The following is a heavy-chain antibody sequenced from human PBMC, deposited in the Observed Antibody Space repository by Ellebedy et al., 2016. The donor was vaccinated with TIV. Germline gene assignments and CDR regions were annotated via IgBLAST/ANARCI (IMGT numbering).Heavy chain of an antibody. D-gene: IGHD6-19*01. CDR3: ASEGGYSSGWFYYFDY. V-gene: IGHV3-48*01. J-gene: IGHJ4*02. CDR1: GFTFSSYW. CDR2: ISSSSSTI. Sequence: GESLKISXAASGFTFSSYWMNWVRQAPGKGLEWVSYISSSSSTIYYADSVKGRFTISRDNAKNSLYLQMNSLRAEDTAVYYCASEGGYSSGWFYYFDYWGQGTLVTVSS.